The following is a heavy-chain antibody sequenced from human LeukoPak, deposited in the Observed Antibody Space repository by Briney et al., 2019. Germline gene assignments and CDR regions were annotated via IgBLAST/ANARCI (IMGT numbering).Heavy chain of an antibody. CDR1: GFTFSSYW. J-gene: IGHJ4*02. Sequence: GGSLRLSCAASGFTFSSYWMSWVRQAPGKGLEWVANIKQDGSEKYYVDSVKGRFTISRDNAKNSLYLQMNSLRAEDTAVYYCARERGYSSSWYGVYYFDYWGQGTLVTVSS. CDR3: ARERGYSSSWYGVYYFDY. V-gene: IGHV3-7*01. D-gene: IGHD6-13*01. CDR2: IKQDGSEK.